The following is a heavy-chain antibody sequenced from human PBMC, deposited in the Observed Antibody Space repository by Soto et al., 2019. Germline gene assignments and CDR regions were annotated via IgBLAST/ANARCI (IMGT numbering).Heavy chain of an antibody. J-gene: IGHJ4*02. D-gene: IGHD5-12*01. CDR1: GGSFTDYY. CDR2: ISHTGSA. CDR3: ARRGKSSGYAPDY. Sequence: TSETLSLTCALYGGSFTDYYWNWMRQPPGKGLECIGEISHTGSADYNPSLRSRVSISVDTSKNQFSLRLTSVTAADMGVYYCARRGKSSGYAPDYWGQGTLVTVSS. V-gene: IGHV4-34*01.